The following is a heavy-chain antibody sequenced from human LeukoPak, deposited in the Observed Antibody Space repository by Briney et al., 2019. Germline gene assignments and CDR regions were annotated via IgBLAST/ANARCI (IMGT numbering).Heavy chain of an antibody. CDR3: ARVAHYDFWVFP. Sequence: SQTLSLTCAVSGGSISSGGHSWSWIRQPPGKGLERIGYISYSGNTYYNPSLKSRVTISVDTSKNQFSLKLSSVTAADTAVYYCARVAHYDFWVFPWGQGTLVTVSS. CDR2: ISYSGNT. D-gene: IGHD3-3*01. CDR1: GGSISSGGHS. V-gene: IGHV4-30-4*07. J-gene: IGHJ5*02.